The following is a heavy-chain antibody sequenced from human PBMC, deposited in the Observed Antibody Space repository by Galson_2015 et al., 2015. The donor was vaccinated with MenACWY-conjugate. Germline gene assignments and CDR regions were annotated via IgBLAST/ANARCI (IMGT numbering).Heavy chain of an antibody. D-gene: IGHD6-13*01. J-gene: IGHJ4*02. CDR1: GFTVSSNY. Sequence: SLRLSCAASGFTVSSNYMSWVRQAPGKGLEWVSVIYSGGSTYYADSVKGRFTISRDNSKNTLYLQMNSLRAEDTAVYYCARDGGGSSWYEGGIDYWGQGTLVTVSS. V-gene: IGHV3-53*01. CDR2: IYSGGST. CDR3: ARDGGGSSWYEGGIDY.